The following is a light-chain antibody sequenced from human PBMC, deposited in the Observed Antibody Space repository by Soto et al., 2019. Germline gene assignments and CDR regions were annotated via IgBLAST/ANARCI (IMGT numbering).Light chain of an antibody. CDR1: QSVLYSSKNKNY. J-gene: IGKJ3*01. CDR2: WAS. V-gene: IGKV4-1*01. Sequence: DIVMTQSPDSLAVSLGERATINCKSSQSVLYSSKNKNYFAWYQQKPGQPPKLLIYWASTRESGVPDRFSGSGSGTDFTLTISRLEAEDVAVYYCQQYYSIPRTFGHGTKVDIK. CDR3: QQYYSIPRT.